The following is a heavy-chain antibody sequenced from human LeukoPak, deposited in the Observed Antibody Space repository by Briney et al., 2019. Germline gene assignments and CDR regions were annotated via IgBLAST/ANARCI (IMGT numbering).Heavy chain of an antibody. CDR1: GFTFSSYA. CDR3: AKTLLGYCSSTICYYFDS. D-gene: IGHD2-2*01. V-gene: IGHV3-23*01. CDR2: IGGSGGSI. J-gene: IGHJ4*02. Sequence: SGGSLRLSCAASGFTFSSYAVTWVRQAPGKGLEWVSAIGGSGGSIYYADSVKGRFTISRDNSKNTLYLQMNSLRAEDTAVYYCAKTLLGYCSSTICYYFDSWGQGTLVTVSS.